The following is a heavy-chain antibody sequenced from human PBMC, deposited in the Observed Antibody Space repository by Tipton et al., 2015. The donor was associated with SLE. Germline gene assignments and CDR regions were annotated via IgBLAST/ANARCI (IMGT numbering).Heavy chain of an antibody. V-gene: IGHV4-39*07. CDR2: INHSGST. Sequence: LRLSCTVSGGSISSGSYYWSWIRQPPGKGLEWIGEINHSGSTNYNPSLKSRVTISVDTSKNQFSLKLSSVTAADTAVYYCARGLGQQWLGHAFDIWGQGTMVTVSS. CDR3: ARGLGQQWLGHAFDI. J-gene: IGHJ3*02. D-gene: IGHD6-19*01. CDR1: GGSISSGSYY.